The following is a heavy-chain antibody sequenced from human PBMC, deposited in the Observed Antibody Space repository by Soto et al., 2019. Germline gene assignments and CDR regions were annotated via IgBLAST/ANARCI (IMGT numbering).Heavy chain of an antibody. V-gene: IGHV4-31*03. D-gene: IGHD6-6*01. J-gene: IGHJ5*02. Sequence: PSETLSLTCTASPGSISSGGYYWSWIRQHPGKGLERIGYVYYSGSTYYNPSLKSRVTISVDMSTKQFSLKLRSLSDADTAVFYGARVEGETPSSSTWWCDPWGQGTRGAVSS. CDR2: VYYSGST. CDR1: PGSISSGGYY. CDR3: ARVEGETPSSSTWWCDP.